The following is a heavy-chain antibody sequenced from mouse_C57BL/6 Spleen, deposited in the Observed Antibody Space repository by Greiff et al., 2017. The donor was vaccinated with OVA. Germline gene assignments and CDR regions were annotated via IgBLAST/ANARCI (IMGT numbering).Heavy chain of an antibody. CDR2: IDPSDSET. CDR1: GYTFTSYW. CDR3: ARGRGYLFDY. Sequence: QVQLQQSGAELAKPGASVKLSCKASGYTFTSYWMHWVKQRPIQGLEWIGNIDPSDSETHYNQKFKDKATLTVDKSSSTAYMQLSSLTSEDSAVYYCARGRGYLFDYWGQGTTLTVSS. V-gene: IGHV1-52*01. D-gene: IGHD2-2*01. J-gene: IGHJ2*01.